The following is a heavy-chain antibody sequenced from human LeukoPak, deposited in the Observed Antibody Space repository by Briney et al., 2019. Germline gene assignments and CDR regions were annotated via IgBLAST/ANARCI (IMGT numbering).Heavy chain of an antibody. Sequence: ASVKVSCKASGGTFSSYAISWVRQAPGEGLEWMGRIIPIFGIANYAQKFQGRVTITADKSTSTAYMELSSLRSEDTAVYYCGSGGRDKFEGYSGYGTFDYWGQGTLVTVSS. CDR1: GGTFSSYA. J-gene: IGHJ4*02. V-gene: IGHV1-69*04. CDR3: GSGGRDKFEGYSGYGTFDY. D-gene: IGHD5-12*01. CDR2: IIPIFGIA.